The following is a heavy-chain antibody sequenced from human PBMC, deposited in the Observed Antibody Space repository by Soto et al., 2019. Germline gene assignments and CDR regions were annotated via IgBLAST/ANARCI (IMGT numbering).Heavy chain of an antibody. CDR2: ISSSGSTI. CDR1: GFTFSSYE. V-gene: IGHV3-48*03. Sequence: GGSLRLSCAASGFTFSSYEMNWVRQAPGKGLEWVSYISSSGSTIYYADSVKGRFTISRDNAKNSLYLQMNSLRAEDTAVYYCGRAMPRRDAFDIWGQGTMGTVS. D-gene: IGHD2-2*01. J-gene: IGHJ3*02. CDR3: GRAMPRRDAFDI.